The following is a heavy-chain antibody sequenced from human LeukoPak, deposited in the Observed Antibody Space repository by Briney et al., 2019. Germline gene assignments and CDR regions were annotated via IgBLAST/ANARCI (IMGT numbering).Heavy chain of an antibody. CDR1: GGSISSSSYY. D-gene: IGHD4-17*01. Sequence: PETLSLTCTVSGGSISSSSYYWGWIRQPPGKGLEWIGSIYYSGSTYYNPSLKSRVTISVDTSKNQFSLKLSSVTAADTAVYYCARAVSTVTTFDPWGQGTLVTVSS. J-gene: IGHJ5*02. CDR3: ARAVSTVTTFDP. V-gene: IGHV4-39*07. CDR2: IYYSGST.